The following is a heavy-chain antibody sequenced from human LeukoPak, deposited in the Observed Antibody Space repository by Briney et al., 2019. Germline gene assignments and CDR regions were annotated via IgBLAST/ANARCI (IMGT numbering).Heavy chain of an antibody. J-gene: IGHJ4*02. CDR3: AKDIFSSSWYGSFDY. CDR1: GFTFDDYA. CDR2: ISWNSGSI. Sequence: GGSLRLSCAASGFTFDDYAMHWVRQAPGKGLEWVSGISWNSGSIGYADSVKGRFTISRDNAKNSLYLQMNSLRAEDTALYYCAKDIFSSSWYGSFDYWGQGTLVTVSS. D-gene: IGHD6-13*01. V-gene: IGHV3-9*01.